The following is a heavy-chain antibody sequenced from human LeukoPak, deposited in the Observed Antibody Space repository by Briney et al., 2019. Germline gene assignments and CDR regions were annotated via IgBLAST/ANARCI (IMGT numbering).Heavy chain of an antibody. J-gene: IGHJ4*02. D-gene: IGHD2-2*01. CDR1: GVTLSNYA. CDR2: ISSSSSYI. V-gene: IGHV3-21*01. Sequence: GGSLRLSCVAPGVTLSNYAMSWARQAPGKGLEWVSSISSSSSYIYYADSVKGRFTISRDNAKNSLYLQMNSLRAEDTAVYYCARDPRNLYCSSTSCSRFDYWGQGTLVTVSS. CDR3: ARDPRNLYCSSTSCSRFDY.